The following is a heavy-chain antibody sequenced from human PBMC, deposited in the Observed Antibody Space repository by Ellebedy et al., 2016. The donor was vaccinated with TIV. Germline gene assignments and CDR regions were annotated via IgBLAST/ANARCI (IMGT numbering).Heavy chain of an antibody. J-gene: IGHJ2*01. CDR1: GYSFTSYW. V-gene: IGHV5-51*01. CDR2: IYPGDSDT. Sequence: PGGSLRLSCKGSGYSFTSYWIGWVRQMPGKGLEWMGIIYPGDSDTRYSPSFQGQVTISADKSISTAYLQWSSLKASDTAMYYCARADSSPWYFDLWGRGTLVTVSS. D-gene: IGHD2/OR15-2a*01. CDR3: ARADSSPWYFDL.